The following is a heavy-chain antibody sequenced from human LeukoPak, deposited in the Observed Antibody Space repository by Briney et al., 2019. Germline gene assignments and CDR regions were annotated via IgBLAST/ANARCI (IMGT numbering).Heavy chain of an antibody. J-gene: IGHJ4*02. CDR3: ARGGYSSSSFDY. CDR2: IYDSGST. D-gene: IGHD6-6*01. V-gene: IGHV4-39*01. Sequence: SETLSLTCTVSGGSIRSSYYYWGWIRQPPGKGLEWIGSIYDSGSTYYNPSLKSRVTISVDTSKNQFSLKLNSVTAADTAVYYCARGGYSSSSFDYWGQGTLVTVSS. CDR1: GGSIRSSYYY.